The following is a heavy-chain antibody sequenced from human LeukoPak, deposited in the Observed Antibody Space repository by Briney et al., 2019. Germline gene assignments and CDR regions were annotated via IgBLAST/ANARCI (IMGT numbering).Heavy chain of an antibody. V-gene: IGHV3-49*03. CDR3: TRDRVGATFDY. CDR1: GFTFGDYA. Sequence: GGSLRLSCTASGFTFGDYAMSWFRQAPGKGLEWVGFIRSKAYGGTTEYAASVKGRFTISRDDSKSIPYLQMNSLKTEDTAVYYCTRDRVGATFDYWGQGTLVTVSS. CDR2: IRSKAYGGTT. J-gene: IGHJ4*02. D-gene: IGHD1-26*01.